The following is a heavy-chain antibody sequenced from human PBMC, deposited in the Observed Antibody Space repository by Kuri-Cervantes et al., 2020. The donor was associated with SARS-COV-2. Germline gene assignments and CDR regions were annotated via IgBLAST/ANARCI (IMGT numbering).Heavy chain of an antibody. J-gene: IGHJ3*01. CDR1: GGTFHSNA. Sequence: SVKVSCKASGGTFHSNAITWVRQAPGQGLEWMGGFSPVLDTPHYAQKFQGRVTITTDESTTTAFMELSSLKSEDTAVYYCARTIYSSSLGASDLWGQGTLVTVSS. D-gene: IGHD6-13*01. CDR3: ARTIYSSSLGASDL. CDR2: FSPVLDTP. V-gene: IGHV1-69*05.